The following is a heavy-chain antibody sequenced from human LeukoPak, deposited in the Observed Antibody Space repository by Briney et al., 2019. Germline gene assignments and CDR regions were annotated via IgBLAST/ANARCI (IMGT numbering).Heavy chain of an antibody. CDR1: GFTFSSYA. CDR3: GKGERSDSGAYYYAF. D-gene: IGHD3-22*01. CDR2: ISASGGDT. V-gene: IGHV3-23*01. Sequence: PGGSLRLSCAASGFTFSSYAMSWVRQAPGKGLEWVSAISASGGDTYYADSVKGRFTISRDNSKNTLFVQMNSLRAEDTAVYYCGKGERSDSGAYYYAFGGQGTPVTVSS. J-gene: IGHJ4*02.